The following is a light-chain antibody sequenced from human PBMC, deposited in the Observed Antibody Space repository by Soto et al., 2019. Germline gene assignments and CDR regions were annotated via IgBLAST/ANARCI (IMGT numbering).Light chain of an antibody. CDR1: QTVSSN. CDR2: GAS. Sequence: GTPGGRDTVYCTASQTVSSNFLAWYQQKPGQAPRLLIYGASTRATGIPARFSGSGSGTEFTLTISRLQSEDFAVYFCQQYNKWPPWTFGQGTKVDIK. V-gene: IGKV3-15*01. CDR3: QQYNKWPPWT. J-gene: IGKJ1*01.